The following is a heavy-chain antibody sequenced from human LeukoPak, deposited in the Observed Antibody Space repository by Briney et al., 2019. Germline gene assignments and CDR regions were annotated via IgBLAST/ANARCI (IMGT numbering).Heavy chain of an antibody. Sequence: KPSETLSLTCTVSGGSISSYYWSWIRQPAGKGLEWIGRIHTSGSTNYNPSLKSRVTISVDTSKDQSSLKLSSVTAADTAVYYCARHHYQLSALDYWGQGTLVTVSS. CDR1: GGSISSYY. CDR2: IHTSGST. D-gene: IGHD2-2*01. J-gene: IGHJ4*02. V-gene: IGHV4-4*07. CDR3: ARHHYQLSALDY.